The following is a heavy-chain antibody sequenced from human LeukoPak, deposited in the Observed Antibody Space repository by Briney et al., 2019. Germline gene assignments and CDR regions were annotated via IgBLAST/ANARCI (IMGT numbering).Heavy chain of an antibody. V-gene: IGHV3-48*01. CDR2: ISSSSSVI. CDR3: VGGGSSWGNFDD. J-gene: IGHJ4*01. D-gene: IGHD3-10*01. CDR1: GFTFSTYA. Sequence: GGSLRLSCAASGFTFSTYAMDWVRQAPGKGLEWVSYISSSSSVIYYADSVKGRFTISRDNAKNSLYLQMNSLRTEDTAVYYCVGGGSSWGNFDDWGEGTLVSVSS.